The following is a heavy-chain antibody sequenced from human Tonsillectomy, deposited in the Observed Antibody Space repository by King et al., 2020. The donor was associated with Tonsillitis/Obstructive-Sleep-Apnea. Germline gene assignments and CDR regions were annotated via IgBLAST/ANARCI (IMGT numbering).Heavy chain of an antibody. J-gene: IGHJ6*03. CDR3: AREWGSSAWYSAYYYYYYMDV. CDR2: ISSSGSTI. Sequence: VQLVESGGGLVKPGGSLRLSCAASGFTFSDYYMSWIRQAPGKGLEWVSYISSSGSTIYYADSVKGRFTISRDNAKHSLYRQMKPLKAEDTAVYYCAREWGSSAWYSAYYYYYYMDVWGKGTTVTVSS. D-gene: IGHD6-19*01. V-gene: IGHV3-11*01. CDR1: GFTFSDYY.